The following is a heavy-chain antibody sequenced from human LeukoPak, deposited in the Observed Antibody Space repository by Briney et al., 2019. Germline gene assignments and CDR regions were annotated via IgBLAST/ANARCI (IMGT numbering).Heavy chain of an antibody. CDR1: GFTFSSYS. Sequence: PGGSLRLSCAASGFTFSSYSMNWVRQAPGKGLEWVSAISGSGGSTYYADSVKGRFTISRDNSKNTLYLQMNSLRAEDTAVYYCAKDRYGGSRLVLIFDYWGQGTLVTVSS. V-gene: IGHV3-23*01. CDR3: AKDRYGGSRLVLIFDY. CDR2: ISGSGGST. J-gene: IGHJ4*02. D-gene: IGHD6-19*01.